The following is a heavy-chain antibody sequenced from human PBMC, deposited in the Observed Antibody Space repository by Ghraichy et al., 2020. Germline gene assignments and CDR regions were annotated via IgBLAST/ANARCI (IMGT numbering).Heavy chain of an antibody. D-gene: IGHD6-19*01. Sequence: GESLNISCAASGFIFSDSSMNWDRQAPGKGLEWVSSISGSSTYIYYADSVKGRFTVSRDNAKTSVSLQMNSLRAEDTAVYYCARLISVAGRVEHAFDLWGQGTLVTVSS. J-gene: IGHJ3*01. CDR2: ISGSSTYI. CDR1: GFIFSDSS. CDR3: ARLISVAGRVEHAFDL. V-gene: IGHV3-21*01.